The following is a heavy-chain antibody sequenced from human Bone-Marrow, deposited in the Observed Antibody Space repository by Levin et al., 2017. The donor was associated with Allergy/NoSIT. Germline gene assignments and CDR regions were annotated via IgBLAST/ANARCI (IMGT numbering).Heavy chain of an antibody. V-gene: IGHV4-4*02. CDR2: FYLIGST. J-gene: IGHJ3*02. Sequence: LSQTLSLTCAVSGGSISSSNWWNWVRQSPGGGLDWIGEFYLIGSTTYNPSLKNRIFISVDKSRNQFSLRLNSVTAADTALYYCARRNSSWVVFAFDMWGQGTLVTVSS. CDR1: GGSISSSNW. CDR3: ARRNSSWVVFAFDM. D-gene: IGHD2-8*02.